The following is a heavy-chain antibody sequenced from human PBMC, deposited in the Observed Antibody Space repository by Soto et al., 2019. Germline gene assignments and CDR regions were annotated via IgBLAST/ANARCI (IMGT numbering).Heavy chain of an antibody. D-gene: IGHD1-26*01. CDR2: IYYSGTTT. Sequence: QVQLQESGPGLVRPSETLSLTCTVSGGSLNHYYWTWIRQPPGKGLEWMGYIYYSGTTTNYNPSLKSRVTLSVDTSKNQCSLKLSSVTAADTAVYYCARLGGSYAVPHFDYWGQGTLVTVSS. CDR1: GGSLNHYY. J-gene: IGHJ4*02. CDR3: ARLGGSYAVPHFDY. V-gene: IGHV4-59*08.